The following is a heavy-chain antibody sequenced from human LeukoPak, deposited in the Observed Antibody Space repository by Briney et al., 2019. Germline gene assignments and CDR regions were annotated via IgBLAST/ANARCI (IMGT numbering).Heavy chain of an antibody. V-gene: IGHV3-48*03. CDR3: AKDLDIVATITGN. CDR1: GFTFSNYE. Sequence: PGGSLRLSCAASGFTFSNYEMNWVRQAPGKGLEWVSYISSSGSTIYYADSVKGRFTISRDNAKNSLYLQMNSLRAEDTAVYYCAKDLDIVATITGNWGQGTLVTVSS. J-gene: IGHJ4*02. CDR2: ISSSGSTI. D-gene: IGHD5-12*01.